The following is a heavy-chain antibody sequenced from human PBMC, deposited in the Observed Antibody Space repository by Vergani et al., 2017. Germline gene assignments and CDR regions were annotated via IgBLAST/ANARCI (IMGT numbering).Heavy chain of an antibody. CDR2: ISYDGNDK. D-gene: IGHD1-26*01. V-gene: IGHV3-30-3*01. J-gene: IGHJ4*02. CDR1: GFTFSNFP. CDR3: ARGGNTGSYRLFHVFDY. Sequence: QVQLVESGGGVVQPGRSLRLSCAVSGFTFSNFPMHWVRQAPGKGLEWVAVISYDGNDKYYADSVMGRFTISRDNSKNTLSLQVNSLRAEDTALYFCARGGNTGSYRLFHVFDYWGQGTVVTVSS.